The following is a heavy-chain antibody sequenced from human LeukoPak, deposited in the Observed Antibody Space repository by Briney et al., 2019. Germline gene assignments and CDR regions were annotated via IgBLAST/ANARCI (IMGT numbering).Heavy chain of an antibody. D-gene: IGHD3-9*01. CDR1: GFTFSNAW. V-gene: IGHV3-15*01. CDR2: IKSKTDGGTT. J-gene: IGHJ4*02. CDR3: TIQYYDILTGYSN. Sequence: GGSLRLSCAASGFTFSNAWMSWVRQAPGKGLEWDGRIKSKTDGGTTDYAAPVKGRFTISRDGSKNTLYLRMNSLKTEDTAVYYCTIQYYDILTGYSNWGQGTLVTVSS.